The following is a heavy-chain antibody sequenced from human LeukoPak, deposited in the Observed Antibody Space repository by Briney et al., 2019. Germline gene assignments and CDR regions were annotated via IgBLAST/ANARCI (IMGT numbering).Heavy chain of an antibody. J-gene: IGHJ4*02. CDR3: ARIPTVTFFDY. CDR2: IYYSENT. V-gene: IGHV4-39*01. D-gene: IGHD4-17*01. Sequence: PSETLSLTCTVSGGSISSSSYYWGWIRQPPGKGLEWIGSIYYSENTYYNPSLKSRVTISGDTSKNQFSLKLSSVTAADTAVYYCARIPTVTFFDYWGQGTLVTVSS. CDR1: GGSISSSSYY.